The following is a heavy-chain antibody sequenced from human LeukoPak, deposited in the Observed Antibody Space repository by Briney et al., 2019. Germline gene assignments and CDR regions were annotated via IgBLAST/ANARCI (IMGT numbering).Heavy chain of an antibody. J-gene: IGHJ4*02. V-gene: IGHV1-69*01. CDR2: IIPIFGTA. Sequence: GASVKVSCKASGGTFSSYAISWVRQAPGQGLEWMGGIIPIFGTANYAQKFQGGVTITADESTSTAYMELSSLRSEDTAVYYCARAGRAQLVWTFDYWGQGTLVTVSS. D-gene: IGHD6-6*01. CDR3: ARAGRAQLVWTFDY. CDR1: GGTFSSYA.